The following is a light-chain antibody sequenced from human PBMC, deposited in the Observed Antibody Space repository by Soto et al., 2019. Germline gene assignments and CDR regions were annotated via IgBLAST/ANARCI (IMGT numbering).Light chain of an antibody. V-gene: IGKV3-11*01. CDR2: DAS. J-gene: IGKJ2*01. Sequence: EIVLTQSPATLSLSPGEIATVSCRASQSVSNYLAWYQQKPGQAPRLLIYDASNRATGLPARFSGSGSGTDFTLTISSLEPEDFAVYYCQQRSNWPPYTFGQGTKLEIK. CDR3: QQRSNWPPYT. CDR1: QSVSNY.